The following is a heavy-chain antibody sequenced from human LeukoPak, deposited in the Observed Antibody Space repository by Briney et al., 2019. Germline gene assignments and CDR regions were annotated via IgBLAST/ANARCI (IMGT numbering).Heavy chain of an antibody. V-gene: IGHV4-31*03. CDR2: INYSWTT. CDR1: GGSISSGGYY. CDR3: ARTIEVVSLGWYSFDY. J-gene: IGHJ4*02. Sequence: SETLSLTCTVSGGSISSGGYYWSWIRPPPGQGLDWIGYINYSWTTYYNPSLESRVTISVDTSKNQCSLKLSSVTAADTAVYYCARTIEVVSLGWYSFDYWGQGTLVTVSS. D-gene: IGHD2-2*01.